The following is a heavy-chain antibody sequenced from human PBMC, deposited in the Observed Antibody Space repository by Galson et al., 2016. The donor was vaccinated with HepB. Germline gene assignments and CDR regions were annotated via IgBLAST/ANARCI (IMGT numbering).Heavy chain of an antibody. CDR1: GFTFNNYG. J-gene: IGHJ6*02. V-gene: IGHV3-33*08. CDR3: ARDRGLLHYYYGMGV. CDR2: ISYDGNNR. Sequence: SLRLSCATSGFTFNNYGINWVRQAPGKGLEWVAVISYDGNNRHYADAVKGRFTISRDSSTNTVHLQMNRLRADDTAVYFCARDRGLLHYYYGMGVWGQGTTVTVSS. D-gene: IGHD4-17*01.